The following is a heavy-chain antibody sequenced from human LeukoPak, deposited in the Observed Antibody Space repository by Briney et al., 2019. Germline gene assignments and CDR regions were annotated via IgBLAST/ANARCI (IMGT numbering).Heavy chain of an antibody. V-gene: IGHV1-69*05. Sequence: ASVKVSCKPSGGTFSSYAISWVRQAPGQGLEWMGRIIPIFGTANYAQKFQGRVTITTDESTSTAYMELSSLRSEDTAVYYCARNGEDELPIDYWGQGTLVTVSS. CDR2: IIPIFGTA. J-gene: IGHJ4*02. CDR1: GGTFSSYA. CDR3: ARNGEDELPIDY. D-gene: IGHD4-17*01.